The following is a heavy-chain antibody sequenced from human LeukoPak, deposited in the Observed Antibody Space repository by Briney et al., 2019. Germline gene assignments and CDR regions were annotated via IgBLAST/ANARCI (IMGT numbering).Heavy chain of an antibody. Sequence: PSETLSLTCTVSGYSISSGYYWGWIRQPPGKGLAWIGSIYYSGSTYYNPSLKSRVTISVDTSKNQFSLKLSSVTAADTAVYYCANSIAAAGRRVTKYFDYWGQGTLVTVSS. V-gene: IGHV4-38-2*02. D-gene: IGHD6-13*01. J-gene: IGHJ4*02. CDR2: IYYSGST. CDR1: GYSISSGYY. CDR3: ANSIAAAGRRVTKYFDY.